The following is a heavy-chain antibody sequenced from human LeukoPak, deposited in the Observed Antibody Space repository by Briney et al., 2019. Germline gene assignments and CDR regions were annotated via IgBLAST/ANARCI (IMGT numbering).Heavy chain of an antibody. CDR1: EFTFSSYS. J-gene: IGHJ4*02. D-gene: IGHD3-10*01. CDR3: ARESFGDLHFDY. CDR2: IRTDGDTT. V-gene: IGHV3-74*01. Sequence: TGGSLRLSCAASEFTFSSYSMNWVRQAPGKGLEWVSRIRTDGDTTTYADSVKGRFTISRDNAKNTLYLQMNSLRAEDTAVYYCARESFGDLHFDYWGQGALVTVSS.